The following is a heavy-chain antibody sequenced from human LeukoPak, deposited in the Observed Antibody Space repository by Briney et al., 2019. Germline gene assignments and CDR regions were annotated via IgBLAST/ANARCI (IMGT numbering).Heavy chain of an antibody. Sequence: SQTLSLTCTVSGGSISSGSYYWNWIRQPAGKGLEWIGRIYTSGSTNYNPSLKSRVTMSVDTSKNQFSLKLSSVTAADTAVYYCAREAIAAAGTYYYYYMDVWGKGTTVTISS. V-gene: IGHV4-61*02. J-gene: IGHJ6*03. D-gene: IGHD6-13*01. CDR2: IYTSGST. CDR1: GGSISSGSYY. CDR3: AREAIAAAGTYYYYYMDV.